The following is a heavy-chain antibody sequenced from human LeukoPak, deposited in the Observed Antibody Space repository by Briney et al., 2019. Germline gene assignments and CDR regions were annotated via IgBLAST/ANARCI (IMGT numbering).Heavy chain of an antibody. V-gene: IGHV1-2*02. CDR2: IDPNSGGT. CDR3: ARVARIFGQPNWFDP. CDR1: GYTFTGYY. Sequence: ASVKVSCKASGYTFTGYYMHWVRQAPGQGLEWMGWIDPNSGGTNYAQKFQGRVTMTRDTSISTAYMGLSRLRSDDTAVYYCARVARIFGQPNWFDPWGQGTLVTVSS. J-gene: IGHJ5*02. D-gene: IGHD2-15*01.